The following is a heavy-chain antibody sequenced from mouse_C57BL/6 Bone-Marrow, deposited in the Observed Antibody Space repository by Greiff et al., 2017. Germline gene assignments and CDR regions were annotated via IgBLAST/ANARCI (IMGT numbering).Heavy chain of an antibody. CDR1: GYTFTDYY. CDR3: AREGHIPTWFAY. CDR2: IYPGSGNT. Sequence: QVQLQQSGAELVRPGASVKLSCKASGYTFTDYYINWVKQRPGQGLEWIARIYPGSGNTYYNEKFKGKATLTAEKSSSTAYMQLSSLTSEDSAVYYCAREGHIPTWFAYWGQGTLVTVSA. J-gene: IGHJ3*01. V-gene: IGHV1-76*01.